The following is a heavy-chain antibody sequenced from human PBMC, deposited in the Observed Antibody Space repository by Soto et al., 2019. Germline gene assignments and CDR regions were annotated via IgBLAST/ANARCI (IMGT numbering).Heavy chain of an antibody. CDR3: ARDLGSGYDPGDY. V-gene: IGHV1-69*14. D-gene: IGHD5-12*01. J-gene: IGHJ4*02. Sequence: QVQLVQSGAEVKKPGSSVKVSCKTSGDIFSGYSISWVRQAPGQGLEWMGGITPIFGTTNYAQRFHGRVTITADKSTSTVYMELYSLKSEDTAVYYCARDLGSGYDPGDYWGQGTLVTVSS. CDR1: GDIFSGYS. CDR2: ITPIFGTT.